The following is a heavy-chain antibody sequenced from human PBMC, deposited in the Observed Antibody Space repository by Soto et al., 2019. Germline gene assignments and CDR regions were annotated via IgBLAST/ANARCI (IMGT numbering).Heavy chain of an antibody. D-gene: IGHD5-12*01. CDR1: GYTFTGYY. J-gene: IGHJ4*02. Sequence: ASVKVSCKASGYTFTGYYMHWVRQTPGQGLEWMGWINPNSGGTNYAQKFQGRVTMTRDTSISTAYMELSRLRSDDTAVYYCARGRGYSGYDWKFDYWGQGTLVTVSS. V-gene: IGHV1-2*02. CDR2: INPNSGGT. CDR3: ARGRGYSGYDWKFDY.